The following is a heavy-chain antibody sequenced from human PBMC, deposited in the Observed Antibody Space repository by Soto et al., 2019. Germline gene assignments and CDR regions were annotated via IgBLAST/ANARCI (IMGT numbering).Heavy chain of an antibody. CDR2: ISTSNGKT. D-gene: IGHD5-12*01. V-gene: IGHV1-18*01. CDR1: GYTFTNHG. Sequence: ASVKVSCKASGYTFTNHGISWVRQAPGQGLEWMGWISTSNGKTDYTQKLQGRLTLTTDTSTSTAYMQLSNLRSDDTAVYYCAREGVAPYYYYGMDVWGQGTPVPVSS. CDR3: AREGVAPYYYYGMDV. J-gene: IGHJ6*02.